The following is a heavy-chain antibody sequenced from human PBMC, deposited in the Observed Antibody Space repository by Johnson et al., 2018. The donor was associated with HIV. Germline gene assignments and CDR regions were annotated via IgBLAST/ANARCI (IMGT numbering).Heavy chain of an antibody. J-gene: IGHJ3*02. CDR3: AKPRSLWLEGAFDI. CDR1: GFTFSSYG. D-gene: IGHD3-10*01. Sequence: QMQLVESGGGVVQPGRSLRLSCAASGFTFSSYGMHWVRQAPGKGLEWVAVISYDGSSKYYADSVKGRFTISRDNSKNTLYLQMNSLRAEDTAVYYCAKPRSLWLEGAFDIWGQGTMVTVSS. CDR2: ISYDGSSK. V-gene: IGHV3-30*18.